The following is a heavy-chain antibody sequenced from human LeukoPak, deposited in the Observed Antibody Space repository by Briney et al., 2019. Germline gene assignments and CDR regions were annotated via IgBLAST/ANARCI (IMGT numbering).Heavy chain of an antibody. V-gene: IGHV3-30*02. Sequence: GGSLGLSCAGSGFPFSSYGMHWAGRAPGRGVEGVAFIRYDGSNKYYADSVKGRFTISRDNSKNTLYLQMNSLRAEDTAVYYCAKDPLEELQYYYYMDVWGKGTTVTVSS. CDR1: GFPFSSYG. J-gene: IGHJ6*03. CDR3: AKDPLEELQYYYYMDV. D-gene: IGHD1-7*01. CDR2: IRYDGSNK.